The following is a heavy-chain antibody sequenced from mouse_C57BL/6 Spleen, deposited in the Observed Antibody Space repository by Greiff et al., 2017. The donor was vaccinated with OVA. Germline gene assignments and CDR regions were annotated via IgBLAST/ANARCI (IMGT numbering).Heavy chain of an antibody. J-gene: IGHJ3*01. CDR3: ARIPFYDGYYGFAY. CDR1: GYTFTSYG. V-gene: IGHV1-81*01. D-gene: IGHD2-3*01. CDR2: IYPRSGNT. Sequence: VQLQQSGAELARPGASVKLSCKASGYTFTSYGISWVKQRTGQGLEWIGEIYPRSGNTYYNEKFKGKATLTADKSSSTAYMELRSLTSEDSAVYFCARIPFYDGYYGFAYWGQGTLVTVSA.